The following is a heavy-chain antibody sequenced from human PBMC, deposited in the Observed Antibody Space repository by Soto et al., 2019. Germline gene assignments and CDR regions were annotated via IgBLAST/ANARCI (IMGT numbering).Heavy chain of an antibody. CDR1: VGTFSTFG. Sequence: QVQLVQSGAEVKKPGSSVKVSCKASVGTFSTFGVSWVRKAPGQGLEWMAAIIPISGTTNYAQRFQGRLTFTAEESTTTVRMELSSLMSEDTAVYYCARLLSRGFCDGNSCFYPRDLWGQGTMV. CDR3: ARLLSRGFCDGNSCFYPRDL. D-gene: IGHD2-21*01. V-gene: IGHV1-69*01. CDR2: IIPISGTT. J-gene: IGHJ3*01.